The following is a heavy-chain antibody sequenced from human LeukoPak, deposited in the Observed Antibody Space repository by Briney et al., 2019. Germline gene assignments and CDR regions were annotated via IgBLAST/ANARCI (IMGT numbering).Heavy chain of an antibody. CDR2: IYSGGST. D-gene: IGHD6-13*01. J-gene: IGHJ4*02. CDR3: AKGIAAAAHGAFDY. V-gene: IGHV3-53*01. Sequence: GGSLRLSRAVSGLTFSDAWMSWVRQAPGKGLEWVSVIYSGGSTYYADSVKGRFTISRDNSKNTLYLQMNSLRAEDTAVYYCAKGIAAAAHGAFDYWGQGTLVTVSS. CDR1: GLTFSDAW.